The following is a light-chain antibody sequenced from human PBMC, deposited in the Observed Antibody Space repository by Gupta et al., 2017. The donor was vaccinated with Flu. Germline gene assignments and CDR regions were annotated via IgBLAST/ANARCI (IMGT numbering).Light chain of an antibody. J-gene: IGKJ1*01. CDR1: EEIMYNSNNKDC. V-gene: IGKV4-1*01. CDR2: WAS. CDR3: QQYDTNLQT. Sequence: SLGERATINGKSSEEIMYNSNNKDCLAWYQQKPGQPPKLLFYWASTRAYGVPDRFSGSGSGTDFTLTIGSLQAEDVATYYCQQYDTNLQTFGQGTKVEIK.